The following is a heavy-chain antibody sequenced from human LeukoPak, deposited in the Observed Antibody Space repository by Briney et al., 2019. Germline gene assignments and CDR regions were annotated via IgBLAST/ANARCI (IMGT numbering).Heavy chain of an antibody. D-gene: IGHD3-10*01. J-gene: IGHJ4*02. CDR2: FYHSGSA. Sequence: SETLSLTCAVSGYSISSGYYWGWIRQPPGKGLEWIGSFYHSGSAYYNPSLKSRVTISADTSKNPFSLKGSSVTAAETAVYYCARQHPPPRISLVRGVEYWGQGTLVTVSS. V-gene: IGHV4-38-2*01. CDR3: ARQHPPPRISLVRGVEY. CDR1: GYSISSGYY.